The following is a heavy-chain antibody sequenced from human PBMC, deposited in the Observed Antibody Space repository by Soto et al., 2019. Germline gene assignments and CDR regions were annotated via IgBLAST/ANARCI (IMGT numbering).Heavy chain of an antibody. CDR1: GGSISSGDYY. CDR2: IYYSGST. CDR3: AREHLREGRGGDSV. Sequence: SETLSLTCTVSGGSISSGDYYWSWIRQPPGKGLEWIGYIYYSGSTYYNPSLKSRVTISVDTSKNQFSLKLSSVTAADTAVYYCAREHLREGRGGDSVWGQGTLVTVSS. D-gene: IGHD2-21*02. J-gene: IGHJ4*02. V-gene: IGHV4-30-4*01.